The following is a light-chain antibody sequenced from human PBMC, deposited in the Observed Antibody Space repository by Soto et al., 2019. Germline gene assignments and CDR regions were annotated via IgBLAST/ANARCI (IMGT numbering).Light chain of an antibody. CDR3: AAWDDSLNGNVV. V-gene: IGLV1-44*01. CDR2: SNN. Sequence: QSVLTQPPSASGTPGQRVTISCSGSSSNIGSNTVNWYQQLPGTAPKLLIYSNNQRPSGDPDRFSGSKSGPSASLASSGLQSEDEADYYCAAWDDSLNGNVVFGGGTKLTVL. J-gene: IGLJ2*01. CDR1: SSNIGSNT.